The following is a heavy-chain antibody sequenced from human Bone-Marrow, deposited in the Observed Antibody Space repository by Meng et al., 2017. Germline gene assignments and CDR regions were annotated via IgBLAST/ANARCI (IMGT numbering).Heavy chain of an antibody. Sequence: ASVKVSCKASGYTFTGYYMHWVRQAPGQGLEWMGRINPNSGGTNYAQKFQGRVTMTRDTSISTAYMELSRLRSDDTAVYYCARVNVGELRYFDWLLDYWGQGPLVTVSS. CDR1: GYTFTGYY. CDR2: INPNSGGT. J-gene: IGHJ4*02. CDR3: ARVNVGELRYFDWLLDY. D-gene: IGHD3-9*01. V-gene: IGHV1-2*06.